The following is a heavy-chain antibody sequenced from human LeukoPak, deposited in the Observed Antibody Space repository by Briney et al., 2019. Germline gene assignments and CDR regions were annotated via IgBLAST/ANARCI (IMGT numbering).Heavy chain of an antibody. V-gene: IGHV4-61*02. CDR3: ARESYSLIDY. D-gene: IGHD2-15*01. CDR1: GGSISSGGYY. Sequence: SETLSLTCTVSGGSISSGGYYWSWIRQPAGKGLEWIGRIYTSGSTNYNPSLKSRVTMSVGTSKNQFSLKLSSVTAADTAVYYCARESYSLIDYWGQGTLVTVSS. J-gene: IGHJ4*02. CDR2: IYTSGST.